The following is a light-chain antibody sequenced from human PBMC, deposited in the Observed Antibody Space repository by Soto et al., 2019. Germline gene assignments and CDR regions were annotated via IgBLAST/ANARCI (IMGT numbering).Light chain of an antibody. V-gene: IGLV2-23*01. Sequence: QSALTQPASVSGSPGQSITISCTGTHSDVGSYNLVSWYQQHQGKAPKLIIYEDSKRPSGVSNRFSGSKSGYTASLTISGLEAEDEADYYCCSYAGSFSVIFGGGTKVTVL. CDR1: HSDVGSYNL. CDR2: EDS. CDR3: CSYAGSFSVI. J-gene: IGLJ2*01.